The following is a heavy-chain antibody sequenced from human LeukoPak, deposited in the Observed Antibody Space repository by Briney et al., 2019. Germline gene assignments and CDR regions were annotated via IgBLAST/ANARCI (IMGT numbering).Heavy chain of an antibody. CDR1: GFTVSSNY. Sequence: PGGSLRLSCAASGFTVSSNYMSWVRQAPGKGLEWVSVIYSGGSTYYADSVKGRFTISRDNSKNTLFLQMNSLRVEDTAVYYCARDGDDTSGSFSPFDYWGQGSLVTVSS. CDR2: IYSGGST. J-gene: IGHJ4*02. D-gene: IGHD3-22*01. V-gene: IGHV3-53*01. CDR3: ARDGDDTSGSFSPFDY.